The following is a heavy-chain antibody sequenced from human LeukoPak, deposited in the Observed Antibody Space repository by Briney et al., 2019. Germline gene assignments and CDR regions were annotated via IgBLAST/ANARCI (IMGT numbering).Heavy chain of an antibody. CDR1: GGSISSYY. Sequence: PSETLTLTCTVSGGSISSYYWSWVRQPAGKGLEWIGRIYASGNTNYNPSLKGRVTMTVDTSKNQFSLNLSSVTAADTAVYYCARGRGSSWYYFDSWGQGTLVTVSS. CDR3: ARGRGSSWYYFDS. V-gene: IGHV4-4*07. J-gene: IGHJ4*02. CDR2: IYASGNT. D-gene: IGHD6-13*01.